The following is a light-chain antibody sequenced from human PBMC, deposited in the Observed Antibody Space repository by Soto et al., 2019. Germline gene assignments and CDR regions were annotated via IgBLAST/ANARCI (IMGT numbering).Light chain of an antibody. CDR1: HDVSSW. J-gene: IGKJ1*01. CDR3: LQDYDYPRT. Sequence: DIPLTLSPSSGSASAGYRVASTCVARHDVSSWFAWYQQRPGHAPTLLISAASRRQSGVPARFSGRGSGTDFTLTISSLEPEDFATYYCLQDYDYPRTFGQGTKVDIK. CDR2: AAS. V-gene: IGKV1-12*01.